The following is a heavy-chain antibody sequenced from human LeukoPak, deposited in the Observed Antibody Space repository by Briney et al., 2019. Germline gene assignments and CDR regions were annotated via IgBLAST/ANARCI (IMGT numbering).Heavy chain of an antibody. CDR1: GFTFDDYA. Sequence: PGGSLRLSCVASGFTFDDYAMHWVRQVPGKGLEWVSSVSWNSGSIGYADSVKGRFTISRDNAKNTLYLQMNSLRAEYTAVYYCARTPARLPLPLFDYWGQGTLVTVSS. D-gene: IGHD6-6*01. V-gene: IGHV3-9*01. CDR2: VSWNSGSI. CDR3: ARTPARLPLPLFDY. J-gene: IGHJ4*02.